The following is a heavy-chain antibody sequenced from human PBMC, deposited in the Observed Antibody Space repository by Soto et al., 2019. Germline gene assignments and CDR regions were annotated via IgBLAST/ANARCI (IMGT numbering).Heavy chain of an antibody. CDR3: ERGPSINFDDSNRGY. D-gene: IGHD3-22*01. CDR1: GYTFTNYY. J-gene: IGHJ4*02. V-gene: IGHV1-46*01. Sequence: APLKVSCKASGYTFTNYYMHWLLQAPRQVLELVGIINPNGGSTTYAQKFQGRVTMTRDTSTSTFYMELSSLRSEDTAVYYCERGPSINFDDSNRGYWGEGTLVTVSS. CDR2: INPNGGST.